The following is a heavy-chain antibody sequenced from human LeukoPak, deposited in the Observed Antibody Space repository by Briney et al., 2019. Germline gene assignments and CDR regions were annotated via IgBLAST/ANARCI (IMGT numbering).Heavy chain of an antibody. CDR1: GGSISSYY. D-gene: IGHD6-13*01. CDR3: ARVFSQQLWAFDI. Sequence: PSETLSLTCTVSGGSISSYYWSWIQQPPGKGLEWIGYIYYTGSTNHNPSLKSRVTISVDTSKNQFSLKLSSVTAADTAVYYCARVFSQQLWAFDIWGQGTMVTVSS. J-gene: IGHJ3*02. CDR2: IYYTGST. V-gene: IGHV4-59*01.